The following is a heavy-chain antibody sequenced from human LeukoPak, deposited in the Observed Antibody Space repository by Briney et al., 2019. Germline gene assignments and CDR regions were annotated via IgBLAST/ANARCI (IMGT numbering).Heavy chain of an antibody. J-gene: IGHJ4*02. CDR1: GFTFDDYA. V-gene: IGHV3-30*03. CDR2: TLYDGRNK. D-gene: IGHD5-18*01. CDR3: ARDQGYTYGHSFDY. Sequence: GGSLRLSCAASGFTFDDYAMHWVRQAPGKGLEWVTLTLYDGRNKYYADSVKGRFTISRDNSKNTLYLQMNSLRAEDTAVYYCARDQGYTYGHSFDYWGQGTLVTVSS.